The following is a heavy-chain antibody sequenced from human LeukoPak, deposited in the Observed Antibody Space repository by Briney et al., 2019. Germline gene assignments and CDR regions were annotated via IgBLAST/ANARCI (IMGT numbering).Heavy chain of an antibody. J-gene: IGHJ4*02. CDR3: AISSPRVVPAQVDY. D-gene: IGHD2-2*01. Sequence: RGGSLRLSCAASGFTFSSYSMNWVRQAPGKGLEWVSSISSSSSYIYYADSVKGRFTISRDNAKNSLYLQMNSLRAEDTAVYYCAISSPRVVPAQVDYWGQGTLVTVSS. V-gene: IGHV3-21*01. CDR1: GFTFSSYS. CDR2: ISSSSSYI.